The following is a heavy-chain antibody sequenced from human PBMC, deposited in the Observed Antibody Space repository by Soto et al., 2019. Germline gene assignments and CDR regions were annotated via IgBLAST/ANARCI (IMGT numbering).Heavy chain of an antibody. CDR1: GGSVSSSSYY. Sequence: QLQLQESGPGLVKPSETLSLTCTVSGGSVSSSSYYWGWVRQPPGKGLEWIGSVYYSGSTYYNPSLESRLTITADNSKKQFFLQLMSLAAAETAAYYCGGLEGRATIAYYFDYWGQGALVTVSS. V-gene: IGHV4-39*01. J-gene: IGHJ4*02. CDR3: GGLEGRATIAYYFDY. D-gene: IGHD1-1*01. CDR2: VYYSGST.